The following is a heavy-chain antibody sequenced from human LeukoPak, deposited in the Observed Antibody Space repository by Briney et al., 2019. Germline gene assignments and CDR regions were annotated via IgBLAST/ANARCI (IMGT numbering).Heavy chain of an antibody. V-gene: IGHV1-2*02. Sequence: GTSVKVSCKASGYTFTGYYMHWVRQAPGQGLEWMGWINPNSGGTNYAQKFQGRVTMTRDTSISTAYMELSRLRSGDTAVYYCARDREPANWFDPWGQGTLVTVSS. CDR1: GYTFTGYY. CDR3: ARDREPANWFDP. J-gene: IGHJ5*02. CDR2: INPNSGGT. D-gene: IGHD1-26*01.